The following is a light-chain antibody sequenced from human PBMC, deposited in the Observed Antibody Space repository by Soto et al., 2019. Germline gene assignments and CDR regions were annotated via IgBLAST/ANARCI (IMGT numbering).Light chain of an antibody. CDR1: QSISTY. J-gene: IGKJ1*01. Sequence: IHLTQASSSLSQSVGHRVTITRRASQSISTYLNWYQQEPGKAPKLLIYAASTLQSGVPSRFSGSGSGTDFTLTISSLQPEDFATYYCQPGGTTPPWTFGQGTKVDIK. CDR2: AAS. CDR3: QPGGTTPPWT. V-gene: IGKV1-39*01.